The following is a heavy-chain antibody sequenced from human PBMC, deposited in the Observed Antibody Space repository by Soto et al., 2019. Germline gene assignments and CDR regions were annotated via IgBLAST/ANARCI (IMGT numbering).Heavy chain of an antibody. CDR3: ARDSIAAAGTDYYYGMDV. CDR1: GGSISSYY. V-gene: IGHV4-4*07. J-gene: IGHJ6*02. CDR2: IYTSGST. D-gene: IGHD6-13*01. Sequence: SETLSLTCTVSGGSISSYYWSWIRQPAGKGLEWIGRIYTSGSTNYNPPLKSRVTMSVDTSKNQFSLKLSSVTAADTAVYYCARDSIAAAGTDYYYGMDVWGQGTTVTVSS.